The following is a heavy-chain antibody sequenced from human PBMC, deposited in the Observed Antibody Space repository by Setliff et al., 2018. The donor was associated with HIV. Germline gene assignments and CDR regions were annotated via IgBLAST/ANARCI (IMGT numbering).Heavy chain of an antibody. D-gene: IGHD6-13*01. CDR3: ARRVAAAGRGYFDL. Sequence: ASVKVSCKASGYTFTGYYVHWMRQAPGQGLEWVGWINPDSGGTNYAQKFQGRVTMARVTSLSTAYMELSRLRSDDTAVYYCARRVAAAGRGYFDLWGQGTLVTVSS. V-gene: IGHV1-2*02. CDR2: INPDSGGT. CDR1: GYTFTGYY. J-gene: IGHJ4*02.